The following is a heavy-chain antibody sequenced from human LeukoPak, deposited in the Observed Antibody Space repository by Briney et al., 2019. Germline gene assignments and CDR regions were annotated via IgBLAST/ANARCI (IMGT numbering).Heavy chain of an antibody. CDR1: GFTFDDYA. CDR3: AKGDLGYCSSTSCPKMNY. J-gene: IGHJ4*02. Sequence: SGRSLRLSCAASGFTFDDYAMHWVRQAPGKGLEWVSGISWNSGSIEYADSVKGRFTISRDNAKNSLYLQMNSLRAEDTAVYYCAKGDLGYCSSTSCPKMNYWGQGTLVTVSS. V-gene: IGHV3-9*01. CDR2: ISWNSGSI. D-gene: IGHD2-2*01.